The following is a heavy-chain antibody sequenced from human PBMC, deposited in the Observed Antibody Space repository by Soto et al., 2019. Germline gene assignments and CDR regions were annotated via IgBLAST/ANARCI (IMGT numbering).Heavy chain of an antibody. V-gene: IGHV4-39*01. CDR1: GDSVSSDIYY. J-gene: IGHJ6*02. CDR3: AGRGTGIGPHYSGLDV. Sequence: QVLLQESGPGLVKASETLSLACTVSGDSVSSDIYYWDWIRQPPGWGLEWIGTIYYNGSTNYNPSLESRVTISIDTSKNQFSLELTSVTAADMAFYYCAGRGTGIGPHYSGLDVWGQGTAVTVSS. D-gene: IGHD3-9*01. CDR2: IYYNGST.